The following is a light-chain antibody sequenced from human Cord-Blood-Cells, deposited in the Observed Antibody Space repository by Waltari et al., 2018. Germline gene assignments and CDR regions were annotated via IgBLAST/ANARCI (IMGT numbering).Light chain of an antibody. CDR3: QQYNNWPYS. J-gene: IGKJ2*03. CDR1: QSVSSN. CDR2: GAS. Sequence: EIVMTQSPATLSVSPGERDTISCRASQSVSSNLAWYHQKPGQAPRLLIYGASTRATGIPARFSGSGSWTEFTLTISSLQSEDFAVYYCQQYNNWPYSFGQGTKLEIK. V-gene: IGKV3-15*01.